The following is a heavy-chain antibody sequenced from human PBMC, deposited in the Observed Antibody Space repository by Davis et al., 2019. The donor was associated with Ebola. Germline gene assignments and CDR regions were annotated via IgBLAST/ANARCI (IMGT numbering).Heavy chain of an antibody. CDR3: AKAVPGIAGPMDV. CDR2: IRSKANSYAT. V-gene: IGHV3-73*01. D-gene: IGHD6-13*01. Sequence: GESLKISCAASGFTVSSNYMSWVRQASGKGLEWVGRIRSKANSYATAYAASVKGRFTISRDDSKNTAYLQMNSLRAEDTAVYYCAKAVPGIAGPMDVWGKGTTVTVSS. CDR1: GFTVSSNY. J-gene: IGHJ6*03.